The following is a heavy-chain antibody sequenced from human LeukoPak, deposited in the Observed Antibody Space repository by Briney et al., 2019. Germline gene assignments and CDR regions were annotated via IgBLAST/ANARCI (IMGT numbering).Heavy chain of an antibody. CDR3: AKGGGGRLIYYYYMDV. V-gene: IGHV3-20*04. J-gene: IGHJ6*03. Sequence: GGSLRLSCGAPGFPFDDYGMSWVRQAPGKGVEWDSGINWCGGSTGYVESVKGRFTISRDNAKNSLYLQMNSLRAEDTALYYCAKGGGGRLIYYYYMDVWGKGTTVTVSS. CDR1: GFPFDDYG. D-gene: IGHD3-16*01. CDR2: INWCGGST.